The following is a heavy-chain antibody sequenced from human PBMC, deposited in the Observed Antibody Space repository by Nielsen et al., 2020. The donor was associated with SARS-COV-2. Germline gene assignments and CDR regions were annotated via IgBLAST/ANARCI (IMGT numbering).Heavy chain of an antibody. D-gene: IGHD7-27*01. CDR2: VSMDGRGT. J-gene: IGHJ4*02. CDR1: GFTFSNYW. CDR3: TRGGHHWDLDN. V-gene: IGHV3-74*01. Sequence: GGSLRLSCAASGFTFSNYWMHWVRQAPGKGLVWVARVSMDGRGTNYADSVKGRFTISRDNAENTLHLDMSSLRVGDSAVYYCTRGGHHWDLDNWGQGGLVTVSS.